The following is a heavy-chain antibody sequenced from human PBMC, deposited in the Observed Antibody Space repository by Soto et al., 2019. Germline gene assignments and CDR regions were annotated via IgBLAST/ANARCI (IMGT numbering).Heavy chain of an antibody. J-gene: IGHJ6*02. CDR2: ISSSSSTI. CDR3: ARDLGVLLWFGELLSPSGYYYYYGMDV. V-gene: IGHV3-48*02. D-gene: IGHD3-10*01. CDR1: GFTFSSYS. Sequence: GSLRLSCAASGFTFSSYSMNWVRQAPGKGLEWVSYISSSSSTIYYADSVKGRFTISRDNAKNSLYLQMNSLRDEDTAVYYCARDLGVLLWFGELLSPSGYYYYYGMDVWGQGTTVTVSS.